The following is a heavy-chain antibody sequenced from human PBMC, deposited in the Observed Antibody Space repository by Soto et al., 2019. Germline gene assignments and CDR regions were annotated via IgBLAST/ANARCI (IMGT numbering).Heavy chain of an antibody. J-gene: IGHJ6*02. CDR1: GFTVSDHY. V-gene: IGHV3-72*01. Sequence: EVQLVESGGGLVQPGGSLRLSCAASGFTVSDHYMDWVRQAPGKGLEWIGRSRNKRNSYTTEYAASVKGRFTISRDDSKKSGYLQMNSLKTEDTAVYYCGRGEATAGDDYYHGLDVWGQGTTVTVTS. D-gene: IGHD6-13*01. CDR3: GRGEATAGDDYYHGLDV. CDR2: SRNKRNSYTT.